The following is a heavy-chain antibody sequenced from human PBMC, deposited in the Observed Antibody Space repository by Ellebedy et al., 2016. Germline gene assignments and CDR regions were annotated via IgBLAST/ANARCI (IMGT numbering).Heavy chain of an antibody. Sequence: ASVKVSCKASGYTFTSYGISWVRQAPGQGLEWMGWISAYNGNTNYAQKLQGRVTMTTDTSTSTAYMELRSLRSDDTAVYYCARDFISGWHYSRIAVAGGYFDYWGQGTLVTVSS. J-gene: IGHJ4*02. CDR3: ARDFISGWHYSRIAVAGGYFDY. V-gene: IGHV1-18*04. D-gene: IGHD6-19*01. CDR2: ISAYNGNT. CDR1: GYTFTSYG.